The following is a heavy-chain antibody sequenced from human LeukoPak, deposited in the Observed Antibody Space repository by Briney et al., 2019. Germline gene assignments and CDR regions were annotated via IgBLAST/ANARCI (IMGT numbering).Heavy chain of an antibody. Sequence: GASVKVSCKASGGTFSSYAISWVRQAPGQGLEWMGGIIPIFGTANYAQKFQGRVTITTDESTSTAYMELSSLRSEDTAVYYCAGFTHYDFWSGYYTPYYFDYWGQGTLVTVSS. D-gene: IGHD3-3*01. CDR1: GGTFSSYA. V-gene: IGHV1-69*05. CDR3: AGFTHYDFWSGYYTPYYFDY. J-gene: IGHJ4*02. CDR2: IIPIFGTA.